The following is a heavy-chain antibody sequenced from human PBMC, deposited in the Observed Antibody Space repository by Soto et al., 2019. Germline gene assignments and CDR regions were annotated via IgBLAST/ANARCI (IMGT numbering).Heavy chain of an antibody. D-gene: IGHD5-12*01. Sequence: GGSLRLSCAASGFTFSNYWMHWVRQAPGKGLVWVSRIIGDGTTTAYADSVKGRFTTSRDNARNTLYLQMNSLRAEDTAVYYCAKVRRYSGYEYFDYWGQGALVTVSS. J-gene: IGHJ4*02. CDR1: GFTFSNYW. V-gene: IGHV3-74*03. CDR3: AKVRRYSGYEYFDY. CDR2: IIGDGTTT.